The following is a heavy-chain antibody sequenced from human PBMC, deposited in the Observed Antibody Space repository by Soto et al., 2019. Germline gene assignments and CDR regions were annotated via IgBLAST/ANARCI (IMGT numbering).Heavy chain of an antibody. D-gene: IGHD1-1*01. CDR1: GYTFTNHD. V-gene: IGHV1-8*01. J-gene: IGHJ4*02. CDR2: MNPNSGDT. Sequence: QVQLVQSGAEVKKPGASVKVSCKASGYTFTNHDINWVRQTTGKGLEWMGWMNPNSGDTGYAQKFQGRVTMTRDTSISTAYMELSNLRSDDTAVYYCVRVGGNWNDDYFDHWGQGALVTVSS. CDR3: VRVGGNWNDDYFDH.